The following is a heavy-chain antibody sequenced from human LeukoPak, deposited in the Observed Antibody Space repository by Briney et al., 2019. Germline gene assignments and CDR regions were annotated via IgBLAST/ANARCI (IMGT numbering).Heavy chain of an antibody. J-gene: IGHJ4*02. V-gene: IGHV3-74*01. Sequence: GGSLRLSCAASGFTFSSYWMHWVRQAPGKGLVWVSRINSDGSSTSYADSVKGRFTISRDNSKDTLFLQMNSLRLEDSAVYYCARDFGYWGQGILVTVSS. CDR1: GFTFSSYW. CDR3: ARDFGY. CDR2: INSDGSST.